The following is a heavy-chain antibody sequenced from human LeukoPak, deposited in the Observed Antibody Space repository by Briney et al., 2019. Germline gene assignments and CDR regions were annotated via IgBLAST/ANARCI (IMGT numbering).Heavy chain of an antibody. J-gene: IGHJ3*02. CDR3: ARAYDSSGYVAFDI. V-gene: IGHV1-69*05. CDR2: IIPIFGTA. CDR1: GGTFSSYA. Sequence: SVKVSCKASGGTFSSYAISWVRQAPGQGLEWMGGIIPIFGTANYAQKFQGRVTITTDESTSTAYMELSNLRSEDTAVYYCARAYDSSGYVAFDIWGQGTMVTVSS. D-gene: IGHD3-22*01.